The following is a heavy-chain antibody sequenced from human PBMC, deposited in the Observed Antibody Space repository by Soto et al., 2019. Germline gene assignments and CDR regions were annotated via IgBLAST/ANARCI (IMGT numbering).Heavy chain of an antibody. CDR3: GRDWGDYDILTGYSKDNWFDP. V-gene: IGHV1-8*01. J-gene: IGHJ5*02. CDR1: GYTFTSYD. Sequence: ASVKVSCKASGYTFTSYDINWVRQATGQGLEWMGWMNPNSGNTGYAQKFQGRVAMTRNTSISTAYMELSSLRSDDTAVYYCGRDWGDYDILTGYSKDNWFDPWG. D-gene: IGHD3-9*01. CDR2: MNPNSGNT.